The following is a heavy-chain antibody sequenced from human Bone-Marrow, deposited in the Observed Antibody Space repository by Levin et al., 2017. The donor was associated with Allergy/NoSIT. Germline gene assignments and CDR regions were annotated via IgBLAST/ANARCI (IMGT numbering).Heavy chain of an antibody. CDR3: ARSSGDYGDVMVGGRYFDN. CDR2: IYHTGNA. Sequence: PSETLSLTCSASGGSISSGDYYWSWIRQTPGKGLEWIGYIYHTGNAHYNPSLKSRVAISVDTSKNQFSLKVTSVTAADTAVYFCARSSGDYGDVMVGGRYFDNWGQGMVVTVSP. D-gene: IGHD4-17*01. V-gene: IGHV4-30-4*01. J-gene: IGHJ4*02. CDR1: GGSISSGDYY.